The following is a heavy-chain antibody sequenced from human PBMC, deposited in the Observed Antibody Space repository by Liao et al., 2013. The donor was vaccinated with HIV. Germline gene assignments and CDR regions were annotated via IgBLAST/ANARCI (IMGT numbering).Heavy chain of an antibody. D-gene: IGHD3-16*01. CDR3: ARAGGRYAGFDI. Sequence: QVQLQQWGAGLVKPSETLSLTCTVSGGSISSYYWSWIRKSTGKGLEWIGRIYGSGSTDYNPSLKSRVAMSLDTSDNHFSLTLRSATAADTAVYYCARAGGRYAGFDIWGQGDNGHRLF. CDR1: GGSISSYY. CDR2: IYGSGST. J-gene: IGHJ3*02. V-gene: IGHV4-4*07.